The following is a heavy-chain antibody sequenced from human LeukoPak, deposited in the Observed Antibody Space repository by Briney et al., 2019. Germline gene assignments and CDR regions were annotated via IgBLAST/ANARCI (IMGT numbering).Heavy chain of an antibody. Sequence: GASVKVSCKASGGTFSSYAISWVRQAPGQGLEWMGRIIPILGIANYAQKFQGRVTITADKSTSTAYMELSSLRSEDTAVYYCARDNYDSSGYPPPPPGMDVWGQGTTVTVSS. CDR2: IIPILGIA. CDR3: ARDNYDSSGYPPPPPGMDV. D-gene: IGHD3-22*01. J-gene: IGHJ6*02. V-gene: IGHV1-69*04. CDR1: GGTFSSYA.